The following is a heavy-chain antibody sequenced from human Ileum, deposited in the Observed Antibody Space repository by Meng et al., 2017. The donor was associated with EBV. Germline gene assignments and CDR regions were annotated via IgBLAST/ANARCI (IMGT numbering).Heavy chain of an antibody. Sequence: QAEPEESGPGLVKPSEPLSLTCTVSGGSISSSSYYWGWIRQPPGKGLEWIGSIYYSGSTYYNPSLKSRVTISVDTSKNQFSLKLSSVTAADTAVYYCARSIVVVPAAIYYWGQGTLVTVSS. D-gene: IGHD2-2*01. CDR1: GGSISSSSYY. CDR3: ARSIVVVPAAIYY. J-gene: IGHJ4*02. CDR2: IYYSGST. V-gene: IGHV4-39*01.